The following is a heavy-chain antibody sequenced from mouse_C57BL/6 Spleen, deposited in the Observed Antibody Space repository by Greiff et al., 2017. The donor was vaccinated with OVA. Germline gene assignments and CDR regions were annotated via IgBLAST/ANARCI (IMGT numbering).Heavy chain of an antibody. J-gene: IGHJ3*01. D-gene: IGHD2-2*01. CDR1: GSPFPSYD. CDR3: ARSSDGYDGPFAY. V-gene: IGHV1-85*01. CDR2: IYPREGST. Sequence: QVQVKQSGPVLVTPGASVKLSCKASGSPFPSYDINWVKQRPGQGLEWVGWIYPREGSTQYNEKFKGKATLTVDTSSSTAYMALHILTSEDSAVYFCARSSDGYDGPFAYWGQGTLVTVSA.